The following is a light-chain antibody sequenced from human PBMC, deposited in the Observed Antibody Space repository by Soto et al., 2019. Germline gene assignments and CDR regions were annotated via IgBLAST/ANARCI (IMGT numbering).Light chain of an antibody. V-gene: IGKV1-39*01. Sequence: DIQMTQSPSSLSASVGDRVTITCRASQSISSYLNWYQQKPGKAPKLLIYAASSLQSDVPSRFSGSGSGTDFTLTISSLQPEDFATYYCQQSYSTPLTFGPGTKVDIK. J-gene: IGKJ3*01. CDR1: QSISSY. CDR2: AAS. CDR3: QQSYSTPLT.